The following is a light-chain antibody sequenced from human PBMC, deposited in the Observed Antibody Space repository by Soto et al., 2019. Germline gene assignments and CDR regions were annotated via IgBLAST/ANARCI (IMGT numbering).Light chain of an antibody. CDR1: SSDVGSYDY. Sequence: QSALTQPASVSGSPGQSITISCTGTSSDVGSYDYVSWYQQHPGKAPKLMIWDVTNRPSGVSNRFSGSKSGHTASLTISGLQAEDEAEYYCSSYTSSCTLVFGGRTKLTVL. CDR3: SSYTSSCTLV. CDR2: DVT. V-gene: IGLV2-14*01. J-gene: IGLJ3*02.